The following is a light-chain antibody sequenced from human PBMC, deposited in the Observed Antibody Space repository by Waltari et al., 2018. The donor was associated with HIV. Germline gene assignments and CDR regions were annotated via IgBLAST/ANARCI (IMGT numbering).Light chain of an antibody. CDR3: QQRSNWPPVT. CDR2: GAS. V-gene: IGKV3D-20*02. J-gene: IGKJ5*01. CDR1: QSVTGSH. Sequence: EIVLTQSPGTLSLSPGERATLSCRASQSVTGSHLAWYQQRPGQPPRLLVYGASSRATGIPDRFSGSGSGTDFTLTITRLEPEDFAVYYCQQRSNWPPVTFGQGTRLEI.